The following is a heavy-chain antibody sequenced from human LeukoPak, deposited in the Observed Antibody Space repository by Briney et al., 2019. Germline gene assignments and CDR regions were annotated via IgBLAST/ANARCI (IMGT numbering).Heavy chain of an antibody. CDR3: ARDWVDYYDSSGYYYED. J-gene: IGHJ4*02. CDR2: IYSGGST. D-gene: IGHD3-22*01. Sequence: GGSLRLSCAASGFTVSSNYMSWVRQAPGKGLEWVSVIYSGGSTYYADSVKGRFTISRDNSKNTLYLQMNSLRAEDTAVYYCARDWVDYYDSSGYYYEDWGQGTLVTVSS. CDR1: GFTVSSNY. V-gene: IGHV3-66*01.